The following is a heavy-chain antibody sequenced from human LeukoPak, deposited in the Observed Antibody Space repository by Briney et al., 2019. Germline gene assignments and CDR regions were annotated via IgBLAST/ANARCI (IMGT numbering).Heavy chain of an antibody. CDR2: ISANGVYT. CDR3: AKRMDTIMVKGAFDY. J-gene: IGHJ4*02. CDR1: GFTFSSYA. D-gene: IGHD5-18*01. V-gene: IGHV3-23*01. Sequence: GGSLRLSCAASGFTFSSYAMSWVRQAPGKGLEWVSSISANGVYTYYADSVQGCLTISRDNSKNTLYLHMSSLSAEDTAVYYCAKRMDTIMVKGAFDYWGQGTLVSVSS.